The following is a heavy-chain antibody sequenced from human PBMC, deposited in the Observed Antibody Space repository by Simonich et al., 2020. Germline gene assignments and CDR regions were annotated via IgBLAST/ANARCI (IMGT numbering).Heavy chain of an antibody. D-gene: IGHD6-13*01. Sequence: QVQLVQSEAEVKKPGASVKVSCKASGYTFTSYDINWVRQATGQGLEWMGWVNPNSGNTGYAQKFQGRVTITRNTSISTAYMELSSLRSEDTAVYYCARGIGSSWYFDYWGQGTLVTVSS. CDR2: VNPNSGNT. J-gene: IGHJ4*02. CDR3: ARGIGSSWYFDY. V-gene: IGHV1-8*03. CDR1: GYTFTSYD.